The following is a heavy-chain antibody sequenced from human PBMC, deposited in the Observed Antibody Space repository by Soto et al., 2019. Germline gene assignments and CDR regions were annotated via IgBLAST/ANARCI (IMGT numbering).Heavy chain of an antibody. Sequence: EVQLVESGGGLVQPGGSLRVSCAASGFTLRTYSLNWVRQAPGRGLEWISYISSSGSTIYYADSVKGRFTVSRDNAKHSLSLQMNSLRDEDTAVYYCARVPSSGSYRSYSNFGMDVWGPGTTVTVSS. CDR1: GFTLRTYS. CDR2: ISSSGSTI. J-gene: IGHJ6*02. CDR3: ARVPSSGSYRSYSNFGMDV. V-gene: IGHV3-48*02. D-gene: IGHD1-26*01.